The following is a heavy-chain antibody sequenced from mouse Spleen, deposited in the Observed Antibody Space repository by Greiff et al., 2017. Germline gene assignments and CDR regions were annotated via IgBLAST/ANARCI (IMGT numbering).Heavy chain of an antibody. CDR3: ARHWGITDWFAY. D-gene: IGHD1-2*01. Sequence: EVKLMESGGDLVKPGGSLKLSCAASGFTFSSYGMSWVRQTPDKRLEWVATISSGGSYTYYPDSVKGRFTISRDNAKNTLYLQMSSLKSEDTAMYYCARHWGITDWFAYWGQGTLVTVSA. V-gene: IGHV5-6*01. CDR1: GFTFSSYG. CDR2: ISSGGSYT. J-gene: IGHJ3*01.